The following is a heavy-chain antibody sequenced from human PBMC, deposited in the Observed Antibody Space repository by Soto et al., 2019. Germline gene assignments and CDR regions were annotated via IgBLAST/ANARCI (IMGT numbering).Heavy chain of an antibody. D-gene: IGHD2-2*01. J-gene: IGHJ6*02. Sequence: WGSLRLSCAASGFTFSTYAITFFRHSPWKWPEWVSGISGSGDSTYYADSVKGRFTISRDNSKDTLSLQMSSLRAEDTAVYYCATRRDASFYYYGMDVWGQGTTVTVSS. V-gene: IGHV3-23*01. CDR3: ATRRDASFYYYGMDV. CDR2: ISGSGDST. CDR1: GFTFSTYA.